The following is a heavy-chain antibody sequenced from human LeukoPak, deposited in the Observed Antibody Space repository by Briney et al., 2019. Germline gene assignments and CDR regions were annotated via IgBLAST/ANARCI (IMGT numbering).Heavy chain of an antibody. D-gene: IGHD6-13*01. CDR2: INHSGST. CDR1: GGSFSGYY. J-gene: IGHJ4*02. V-gene: IGHV4-34*01. CDR3: ARGRAAARIVRSYYFDY. Sequence: SETLSLTCAVYGGSFSGYYWSWIRQPPGKGLEWIGEINHSGSTNYNPSLKSRVTISVDTSKNQFSLKLSAVTAADTAVYYCARGRAAARIVRSYYFDYWGQGTLVTVSS.